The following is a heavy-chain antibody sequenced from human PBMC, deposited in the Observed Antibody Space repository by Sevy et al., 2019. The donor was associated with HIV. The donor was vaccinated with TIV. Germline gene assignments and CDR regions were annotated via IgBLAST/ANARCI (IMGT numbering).Heavy chain of an antibody. V-gene: IGHV1-8*01. CDR1: GYTFTSYD. Sequence: ASVKVSCKASGYTFTSYDINWVRQATGQGLEWMGWMSPNSGNTGYAQKFQGRVTMTRNTSISTAYMELSSLRSEDTAVYYCARSHSNYESYYYYYGMDVWGQGTTVTVSS. J-gene: IGHJ6*02. D-gene: IGHD4-4*01. CDR3: ARSHSNYESYYYYYGMDV. CDR2: MSPNSGNT.